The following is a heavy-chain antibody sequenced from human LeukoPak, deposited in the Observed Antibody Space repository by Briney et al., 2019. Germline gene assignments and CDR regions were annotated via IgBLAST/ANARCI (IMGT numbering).Heavy chain of an antibody. Sequence: PSETLSLTCTVSGGSISSYYCSCIRQPAGKGLEWIGRIYTSGSTTYNPSLKSRVTMSVDTSKNQFSLKLSSVTAADTAVYYCARGPIQSGYDFWSGYYQNWGQGTLVTVSS. V-gene: IGHV4-4*07. CDR1: GGSISSYY. CDR3: ARGPIQSGYDFWSGYYQN. J-gene: IGHJ4*02. D-gene: IGHD3-3*01. CDR2: IYTSGST.